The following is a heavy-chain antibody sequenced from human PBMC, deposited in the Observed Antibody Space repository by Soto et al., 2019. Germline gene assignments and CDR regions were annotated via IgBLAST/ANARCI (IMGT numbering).Heavy chain of an antibody. CDR1: GFTFSSYA. V-gene: IGHV3-23*01. CDR2: ISGSGGST. CDR3: AKSALYYYGSGSEFDY. D-gene: IGHD3-10*01. J-gene: IGHJ4*02. Sequence: AGGSLRLSCAASGFTFSSYAMSWVRQAPGKGLEWVSAISGSGGSTYYADSVKGRFTISRDNSKNTLYLQMNSLRAEDTAVYYCAKSALYYYGSGSEFDYWGQGTLVTVSP.